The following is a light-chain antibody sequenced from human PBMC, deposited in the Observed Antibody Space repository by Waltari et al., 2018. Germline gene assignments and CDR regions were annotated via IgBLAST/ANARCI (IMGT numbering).Light chain of an antibody. J-gene: IGLJ2*01. Sequence: QSGLTQPPSVSGAPGQRVTISCPGTSSNIGADSVVPWYPVLPGTAPKLLIFGNNNRPSGVPDRFSGAKSGTSASLATTGLQAEDEADYYCQSYDSSLTASVFGGGTKLTVL. CDR1: SSNIGADSV. V-gene: IGLV1-40*01. CDR2: GNN. CDR3: QSYDSSLTASV.